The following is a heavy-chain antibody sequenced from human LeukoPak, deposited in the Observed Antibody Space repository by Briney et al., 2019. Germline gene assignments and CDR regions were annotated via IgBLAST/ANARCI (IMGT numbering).Heavy chain of an antibody. V-gene: IGHV3-74*01. CDR2: INSDGSST. CDR3: ARVLHLPPYSSSPQGFYYYYYYMDV. D-gene: IGHD6-6*01. CDR1: GFTFSSYW. Sequence: GGSLRLSCAASGFTFSSYWMHWVRQAPGKGLVWVSRINSDGSSTSYADSVKGRFTISRDNAKNTLYLQMNSLRAEDTAVYYCARVLHLPPYSSSPQGFYYYYYYMDVWGKGTTVTVSS. J-gene: IGHJ6*03.